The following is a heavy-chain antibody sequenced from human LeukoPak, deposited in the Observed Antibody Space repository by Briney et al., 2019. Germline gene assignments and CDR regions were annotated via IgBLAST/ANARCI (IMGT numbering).Heavy chain of an antibody. D-gene: IGHD5-18*01. Sequence: SETLSLTCTVSGGSISSYYWSWIRQPPGQGLEWIGYIYYSGNTNYNPSLKSRVTISVDTSKNQFSLKLSSLTAADTAVYYCARDSRGYSYGYSWFDPWGQGTLVTVSS. CDR2: IYYSGNT. CDR1: GGSISSYY. CDR3: ARDSRGYSYGYSWFDP. J-gene: IGHJ5*02. V-gene: IGHV4-59*01.